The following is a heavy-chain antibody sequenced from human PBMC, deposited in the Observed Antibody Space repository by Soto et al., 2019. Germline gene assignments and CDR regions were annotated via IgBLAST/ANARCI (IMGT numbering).Heavy chain of an antibody. CDR3: AYDYYDSSGYSTSRFHFDY. CDR1: GGTFSSYA. Sequence: AASVKVSCKASGGTFSSYAISWVRQAPGQGLEWMGGIIPIFGTANYAQKFQGRVTITADESTSTAYMELSSLRSEDTAVYYCAYDYYDSSGYSTSRFHFDYWGQGTLVTVSS. D-gene: IGHD3-22*01. CDR2: IIPIFGTA. J-gene: IGHJ4*02. V-gene: IGHV1-69*13.